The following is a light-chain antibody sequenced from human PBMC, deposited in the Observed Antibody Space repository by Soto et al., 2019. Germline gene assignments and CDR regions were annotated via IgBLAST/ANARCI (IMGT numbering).Light chain of an antibody. Sequence: EIVLTQSPGTLSLSPGERATLSCRASQTVNNNYLAWYQQKPGQAPRLFIYGASTRATGIPDRFSGSGSGTDFTLTISRLEPEDFAVYYCQQYGDSRTFGQGTKVDI. CDR3: QQYGDSRT. J-gene: IGKJ1*01. CDR1: QTVNNNY. CDR2: GAS. V-gene: IGKV3-20*01.